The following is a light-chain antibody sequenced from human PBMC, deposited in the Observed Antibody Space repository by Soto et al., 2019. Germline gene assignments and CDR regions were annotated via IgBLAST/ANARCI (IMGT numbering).Light chain of an antibody. Sequence: QLVLTQPPSVSGAPGQRVTISCTGSSSNIGAGYDVNWYQRLPGAAPRLLIYGNTNRPSGVPDRFSGSKSGASASLAIAGLQAEDEADYYCAGWDDSLDGGVFGGGTKLTVL. CDR3: AGWDDSLDGGV. CDR1: SSNIGAGYD. CDR2: GNT. V-gene: IGLV1-40*01. J-gene: IGLJ3*02.